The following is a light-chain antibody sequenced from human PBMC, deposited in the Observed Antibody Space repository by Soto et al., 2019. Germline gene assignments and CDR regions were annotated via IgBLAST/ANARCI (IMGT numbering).Light chain of an antibody. CDR3: SSYTSTSTLYV. Sequence: QSALTQPASVSGSPGQSITISCTGTSSDVGTYNYVSWYQQYPGKAPKLIIYEVSDRPSGVSNRFSGSKSGNTASLTISGLQAEDEADYYCSSYTSTSTLYVFGTGTKATVL. CDR2: EVS. V-gene: IGLV2-14*01. J-gene: IGLJ1*01. CDR1: SSDVGTYNY.